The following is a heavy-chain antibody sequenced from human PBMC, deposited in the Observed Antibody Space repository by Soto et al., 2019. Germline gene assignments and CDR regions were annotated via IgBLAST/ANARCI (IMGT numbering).Heavy chain of an antibody. J-gene: IGHJ6*02. D-gene: IGHD3-10*01. CDR3: ASKQAPLGFGEVYYYYGMDV. Sequence: PSETLSLTCAVYGGSFSGYYWSWIRQPPGKGLEWLGEINHSGSTNYIPSLKSRVTISVDTSKDQFSLKLSSVTAADTAVYYCASKQAPLGFGEVYYYYGMDVWGQGTTVTVSS. CDR1: GGSFSGYY. CDR2: INHSGST. V-gene: IGHV4-34*01.